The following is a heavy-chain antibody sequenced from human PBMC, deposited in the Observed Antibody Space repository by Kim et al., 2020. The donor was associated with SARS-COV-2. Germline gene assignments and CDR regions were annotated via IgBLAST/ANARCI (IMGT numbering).Heavy chain of an antibody. Sequence: SETLSLTCTVSGGSISSSSYYWGWIRQPPGKGLEWIGSIYYSGSTYYNPSLKSRVTISVDTSKNQFSLKLSSVTAADTAVYYCARHGAALRYFDWLAYWGQGTLVTVSS. D-gene: IGHD3-9*01. J-gene: IGHJ4*02. V-gene: IGHV4-39*01. CDR2: IYYSGST. CDR3: ARHGAALRYFDWLAY. CDR1: GGSISSSSYY.